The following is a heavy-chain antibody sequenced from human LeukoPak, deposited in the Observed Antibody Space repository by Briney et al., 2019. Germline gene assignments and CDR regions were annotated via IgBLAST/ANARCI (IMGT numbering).Heavy chain of an antibody. D-gene: IGHD3-10*01. V-gene: IGHV1-18*04. CDR3: ARDLGYGSGSHNWFDP. J-gene: IGHJ5*02. CDR2: ISAYSGNT. Sequence: VASVKVSCKASGYTFTSYGISWVRQAPGQGLEWMGWISAYSGNTNYAQKLQGRVTMTTDTSTSTAYMELRSLRSDDTAVYYCARDLGYGSGSHNWFDPWGQGTLVTVSS. CDR1: GYTFTSYG.